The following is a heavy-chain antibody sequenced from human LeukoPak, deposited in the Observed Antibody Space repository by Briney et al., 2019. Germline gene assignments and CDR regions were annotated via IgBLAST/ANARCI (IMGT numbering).Heavy chain of an antibody. Sequence: SETLSLTCTVSGGSISSYYWSWIRQPPGKGLEWIGYIYYSGSTNYNPSLKSRVTISVDTSKNQFSLKLSSVTAADTAVYYCARDQGNNGRPGQFDYWGQGTLVTVSS. D-gene: IGHD1/OR15-1a*01. CDR2: IYYSGST. CDR1: GGSISSYY. V-gene: IGHV4-59*01. CDR3: ARDQGNNGRPGQFDY. J-gene: IGHJ4*02.